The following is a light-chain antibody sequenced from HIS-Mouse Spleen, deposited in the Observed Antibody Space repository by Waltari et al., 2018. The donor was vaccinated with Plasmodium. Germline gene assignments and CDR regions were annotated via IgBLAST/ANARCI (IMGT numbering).Light chain of an antibody. Sequence: EIVMTQSPATLSVSPRARATLSCRASQSVSSNLAWYQQQPGQAPRLLIYGASTRATGIPARFSGSGSGTEFTLTISSLQSEDFAVYYCQQYNNWSFTFGPGTKVDIK. V-gene: IGKV3-15*01. J-gene: IGKJ3*01. CDR1: QSVSSN. CDR3: QQYNNWSFT. CDR2: GAS.